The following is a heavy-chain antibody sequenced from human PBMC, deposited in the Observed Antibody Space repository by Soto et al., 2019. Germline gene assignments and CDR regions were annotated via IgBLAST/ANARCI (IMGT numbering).Heavy chain of an antibody. CDR2: IKNKMEGGTT. CDR1: GFTLSNAW. CDR3: APNWNLDY. V-gene: IGHV3-15*01. J-gene: IGHJ4*02. Sequence: PGGSLRLSCAASGFTLSNAWVSWVRQAPGKGLEWVGRIKNKMEGGTTDYAAPVKGRFTISRDDSKNMLYLQMNSLITDDTAVYYCAPNWNLDYWGQGTLVTVS. D-gene: IGHD1-20*01.